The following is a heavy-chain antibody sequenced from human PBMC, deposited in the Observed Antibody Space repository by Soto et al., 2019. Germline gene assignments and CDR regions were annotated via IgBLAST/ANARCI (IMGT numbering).Heavy chain of an antibody. Sequence: GVSLRLSCAASGFAFSSYAMSWVRQAQGKGLEWVSAISGSGGSTYYADSVKGRFTISRDNSKNTLYLQMNSLRAEDTAVYYCAKLRHFDWPRDYFDYWGQGTLVTVSS. CDR1: GFAFSSYA. J-gene: IGHJ4*02. V-gene: IGHV3-23*01. CDR3: AKLRHFDWPRDYFDY. CDR2: ISGSGGST. D-gene: IGHD3-9*01.